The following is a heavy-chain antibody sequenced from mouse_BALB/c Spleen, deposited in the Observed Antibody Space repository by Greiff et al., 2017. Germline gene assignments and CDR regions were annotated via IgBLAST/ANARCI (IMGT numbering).Heavy chain of an antibody. Sequence: EVQGVESGGGLVQPGGSLRLSCATSGFTFTDYYMSWVRQPPGKALEWLGFIRNKANGYTTEYSASVKGRFTISRDNSQSILYLQMNTLRAEDSATYYCARVLKGYWYFDVWGAGTTVTVSS. V-gene: IGHV7-3*02. CDR1: GFTFTDYY. CDR2: IRNKANGYTT. J-gene: IGHJ1*01. CDR3: ARVLKGYWYFDV.